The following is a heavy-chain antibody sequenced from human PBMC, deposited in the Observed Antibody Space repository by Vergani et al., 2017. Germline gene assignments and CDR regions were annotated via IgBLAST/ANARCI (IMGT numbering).Heavy chain of an antibody. CDR1: GFIFSTYA. D-gene: IGHD3-9*01. CDR3: APTYYDILTGYQGGY. Sequence: EVQLLESGGDLVQPGGSLRLSCTASGFIFSTYAMSWVRQAPGKGLEWVSAISGSGGSTYYADSVKGRFTISRDNSKNTLYLQMNSLRAEDTAVYYCAPTYYDILTGYQGGYWGQGTLVTVSS. CDR2: ISGSGGST. J-gene: IGHJ4*02. V-gene: IGHV3-23*01.